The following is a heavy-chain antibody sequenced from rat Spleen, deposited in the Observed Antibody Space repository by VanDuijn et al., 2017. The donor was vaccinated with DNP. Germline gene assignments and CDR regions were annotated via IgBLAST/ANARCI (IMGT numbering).Heavy chain of an antibody. Sequence: QVQVKESGPGLVQPSQTLSLTCTVSGFSLTTNGVSWVRQPPGKGLEWIAAISSGGSTYYNSALKSRLSISRDTSKSQVFLKMNSLQTDDTAIYYCTREGYGGYTYWGQGTLVTVSS. J-gene: IGHJ3*01. CDR3: TREGYGGYTY. V-gene: IGHV2S12*01. D-gene: IGHD1-11*01. CDR1: GFSLTTNG. CDR2: ISSGGST.